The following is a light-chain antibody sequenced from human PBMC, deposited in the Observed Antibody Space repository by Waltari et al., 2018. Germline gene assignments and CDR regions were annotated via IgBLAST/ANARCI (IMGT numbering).Light chain of an antibody. V-gene: IGKV2-30*02. CDR1: RSLVHTDGNTF. CDR2: RVS. CDR3: MQGTHGPLT. Sequence: TQSPLSLPVTLGQPASISCKSSRSLVHTDGNTFFYWDHQRPGQSPGRLIYRVSSRNSGVPDRFSGSGSGTDFTLRISRVEAEDVGIYYCMQGTHGPLTFGGGTKVEIK. J-gene: IGKJ4*02.